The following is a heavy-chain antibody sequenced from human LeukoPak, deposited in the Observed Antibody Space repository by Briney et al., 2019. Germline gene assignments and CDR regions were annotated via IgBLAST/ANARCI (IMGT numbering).Heavy chain of an antibody. CDR1: GGSFSGYY. V-gene: IGHV4-34*01. D-gene: IGHD1-1*01. CDR2: INHSGST. J-gene: IGHJ4*02. Sequence: PSETLSLTCAVYGGSFSGYYWSWIRQPPGKGLEWIGEINHSGSTNYNPSLKSRVTISVDTSKNQFSLKLSSVTAADTAVYYCAKELERTLLEYWGQGTLVTVSS. CDR3: AKELERTLLEY.